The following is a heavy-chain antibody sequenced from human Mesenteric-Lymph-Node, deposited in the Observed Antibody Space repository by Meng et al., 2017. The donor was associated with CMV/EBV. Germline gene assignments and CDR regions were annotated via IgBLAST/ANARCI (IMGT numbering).Heavy chain of an antibody. J-gene: IGHJ4*02. CDR3: ARDASSWSFDY. CDR1: GFTFSGYW. Sequence: SCAASGFTFSGYWMHWVRQVPGGGLVWISRINKDGSGTDYANSVKGRFTTSRDNARNTLYLQMSSLRAEDTAVYYCARDASSWSFDYWGQGTLVTVSS. D-gene: IGHD6-13*01. CDR2: INKDGSGT. V-gene: IGHV3-74*01.